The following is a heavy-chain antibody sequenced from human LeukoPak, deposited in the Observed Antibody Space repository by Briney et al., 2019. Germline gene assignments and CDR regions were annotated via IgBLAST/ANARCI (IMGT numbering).Heavy chain of an antibody. CDR3: AKSGTMVRDDAFDI. V-gene: IGHV3-23*01. D-gene: IGHD3-10*01. Sequence: GGSLRLSCAASGFTFSSYAMSWVRQAPGKGLEWVSAISGSGRSTYYADSVKGRLNIPRHNSKHTLYLQMNSLRAEDRAVYYCAKSGTMVRDDAFDIWGQGTMVTVSS. CDR1: GFTFSSYA. J-gene: IGHJ3*02. CDR2: ISGSGRST.